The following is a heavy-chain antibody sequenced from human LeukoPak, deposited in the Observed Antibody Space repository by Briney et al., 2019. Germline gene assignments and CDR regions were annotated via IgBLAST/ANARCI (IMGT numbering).Heavy chain of an antibody. V-gene: IGHV3-74*01. J-gene: IGHJ3*02. CDR3: ASVVGGYYPPIEAFDI. CDR1: GFTFTGFW. D-gene: IGHD3-3*01. CDR2: INSDGSST. Sequence: GGSLRLSCGASGFTFTGFWMHWVRQAPGKGLVWVSRINSDGSSTSYADSVKGRFTISRDNAKKTLYLQMNSLRVEDTAVYFCASVVGGYYPPIEAFDIWGQGTLVTVSS.